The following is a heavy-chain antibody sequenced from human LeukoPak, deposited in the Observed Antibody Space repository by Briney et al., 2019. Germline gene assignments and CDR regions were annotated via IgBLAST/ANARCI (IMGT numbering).Heavy chain of an antibody. D-gene: IGHD2-2*01. Sequence: GASVKVPCKASGYTFTDYYVHWVRQAPGQGLEWMGWINPKSGGTTYAQKFQGRVTMTGDTSISTAFMELSRLRSDDTAMYHCVRGYSTTSCYAYWGQGTLVTVSS. V-gene: IGHV1-2*02. CDR1: GYTFTDYY. J-gene: IGHJ4*02. CDR3: VRGYSTTSCYAY. CDR2: INPKSGGT.